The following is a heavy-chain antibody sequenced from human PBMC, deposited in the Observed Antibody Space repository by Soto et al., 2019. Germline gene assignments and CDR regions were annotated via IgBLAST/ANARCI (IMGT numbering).Heavy chain of an antibody. CDR1: GCSVTSSSYS. CDR3: ARLNGYCISTNCHGYYGMDV. V-gene: IGHV4-39*01. J-gene: IGHJ6*02. CDR2: IYSSENT. D-gene: IGHD2-2*03. Sequence: SDTLSLTCTVSGCSVTSSSYSWGWIRQSPGKGLEWIGTIYSSENTYYNPSLLSRVTISVDTSKNEFSVRLSSVTAADTAVYYCARLNGYCISTNCHGYYGMDVWGQGTTVT.